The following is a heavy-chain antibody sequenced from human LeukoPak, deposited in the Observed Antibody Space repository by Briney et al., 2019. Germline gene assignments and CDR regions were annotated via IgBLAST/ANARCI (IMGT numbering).Heavy chain of an antibody. CDR3: ARDTAVSPETSDDAFDI. J-gene: IGHJ3*02. CDR2: IIPIFGTA. V-gene: IGHV1-69*13. CDR1: GGTFSSYA. Sequence: SVKVSCKASGGTFSSYAISWVRQAPGQGLEWMGGIIPIFGTANYAQKFQGRVTITADESTSTAYMELSRLRSEDTAVYYCARDTAVSPETSDDAFDIWGQGTMVTVSS. D-gene: IGHD1-14*01.